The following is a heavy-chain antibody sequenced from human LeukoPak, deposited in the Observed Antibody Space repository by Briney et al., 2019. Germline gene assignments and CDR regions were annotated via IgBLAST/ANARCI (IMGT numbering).Heavy chain of an antibody. V-gene: IGHV1-2*04. Sequence: ASVKVSCKASGYTFTGYYMHWVRQAPGQGLEWMGWINPNSGGTNYAQKFQGWVTMTGDTSISTAYMELSRLRSDDTAVYYCARDLRAAAAGAREDAFDIWGQGTMVTVSS. CDR3: ARDLRAAAAGAREDAFDI. CDR2: INPNSGGT. CDR1: GYTFTGYY. D-gene: IGHD6-13*01. J-gene: IGHJ3*02.